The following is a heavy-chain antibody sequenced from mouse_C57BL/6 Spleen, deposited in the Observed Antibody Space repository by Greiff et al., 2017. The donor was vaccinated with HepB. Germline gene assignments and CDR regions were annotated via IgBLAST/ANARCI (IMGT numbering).Heavy chain of an antibody. V-gene: IGHV5-17*01. J-gene: IGHJ4*01. CDR3: ARQLRLDAMDY. CDR2: ISSGSSTI. Sequence: EVMLVESGGGLVKPGGSLKLSCAASGFTFSDYGMHWVRQAPEKGLEWVAYISSGSSTIYYADTVKGRFTISRDNAKNTLFLQMTSLRSEDTAMDYCARQLRLDAMDYWGQGTSVTVSS. CDR1: GFTFSDYG. D-gene: IGHD3-2*02.